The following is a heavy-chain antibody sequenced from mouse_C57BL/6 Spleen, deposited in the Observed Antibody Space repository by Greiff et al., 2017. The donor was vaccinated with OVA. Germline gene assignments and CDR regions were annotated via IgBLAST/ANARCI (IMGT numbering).Heavy chain of an antibody. V-gene: IGHV1-80*01. D-gene: IGHD1-1*01. J-gene: IGHJ2*01. CDR2: IYPGDGDT. Sequence: QVQLQQSGAELVKPGASVKISCKASGYAFSSYWMNWVKQRPGKGLEWIGQIYPGDGDTNYNGKFKGKATLTADKSSSTAYMQLSSLTSEDSAVYFCARSWYYGSSLYFDYWGQGTTLTVSS. CDR3: ARSWYYGSSLYFDY. CDR1: GYAFSSYW.